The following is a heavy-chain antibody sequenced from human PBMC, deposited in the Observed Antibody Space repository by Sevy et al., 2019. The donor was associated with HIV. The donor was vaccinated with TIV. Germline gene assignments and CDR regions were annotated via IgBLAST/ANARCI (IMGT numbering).Heavy chain of an antibody. Sequence: GGSLRLSCAASGLTFSSYAMHWVRQAPGKGLEWVAVISYDGSNKYYADSVKGRFTISRDNSKNTLYLQMNSLRAEDTAVYYCARGLGGSHRRAFDIWGQGTMVTV. J-gene: IGHJ3*02. CDR1: GLTFSSYA. V-gene: IGHV3-30-3*01. D-gene: IGHD1-26*01. CDR2: ISYDGSNK. CDR3: ARGLGGSHRRAFDI.